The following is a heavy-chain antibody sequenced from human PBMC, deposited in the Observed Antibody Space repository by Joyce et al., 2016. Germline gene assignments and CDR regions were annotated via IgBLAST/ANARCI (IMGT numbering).Heavy chain of an antibody. CDR2: ISYDGANK. D-gene: IGHD3-10*01. V-gene: IGHV3-30*18. Sequence: QVQLVESGGGVVQPGRSLRLSCAGSGFTFSGYGIHWVRQAPGKGLEWVAGISYDGANKYYADSAKGRFTVSRDNSKNTVYLQMNSLRAEDTAVYYCAKDYRRSLWLGDLSYYYFMDVWGKGTTVTVSS. J-gene: IGHJ6*03. CDR1: GFTFSGYG. CDR3: AKDYRRSLWLGDLSYYYFMDV.